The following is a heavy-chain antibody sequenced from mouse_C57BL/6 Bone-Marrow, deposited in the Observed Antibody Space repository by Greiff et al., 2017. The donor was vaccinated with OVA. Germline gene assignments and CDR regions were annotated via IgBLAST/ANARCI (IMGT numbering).Heavy chain of an antibody. Sequence: VQLQQSGPELVKPGASVKISCKASGYAFSSSWMNWVKQRPGMGLEWIGRIYPGDGDTNYNGKFKGKATLTADNSSSTAYMQLSSLTSEDSAVYFCARRGYGSSYEGFDYWGKGTTLTVSS. CDR1: GYAFSSSW. J-gene: IGHJ2*01. CDR2: IYPGDGDT. V-gene: IGHV1-82*01. D-gene: IGHD1-1*01. CDR3: ARRGYGSSYEGFDY.